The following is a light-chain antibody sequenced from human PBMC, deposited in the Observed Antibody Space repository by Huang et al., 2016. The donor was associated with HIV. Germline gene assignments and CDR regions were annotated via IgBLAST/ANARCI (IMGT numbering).Light chain of an antibody. V-gene: IGKV4-1*01. CDR3: QQYYSSPFT. CDR2: WAS. Sequence: DIVMTQSPDSLAVSLGDMATINCKSIQTILHDSYSRNYLAWYQQKPGQPPNHLIHWASIRKSGFPDRFIGSGSWTDFTLPISSLQAEDVAVYYCQQYYSSPFTFGPGTNVDI. CDR1: QTILHDSYSRNY. J-gene: IGKJ3*01.